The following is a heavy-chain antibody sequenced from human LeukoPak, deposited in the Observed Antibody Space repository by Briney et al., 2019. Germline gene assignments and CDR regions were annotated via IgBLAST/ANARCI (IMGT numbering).Heavy chain of an antibody. Sequence: GSLRLSCAASGLTLSSNWMHWVRQAPGKGLVWVSHINTDGTATTYADSVKGRFTISRDNAKNTLYLQMNSLRAEDTAVYYCVRDSNLSFDYWGQGALVTVAS. CDR1: GLTLSSNW. CDR3: VRDSNLSFDY. D-gene: IGHD1-14*01. V-gene: IGHV3-74*01. J-gene: IGHJ4*02. CDR2: INTDGTAT.